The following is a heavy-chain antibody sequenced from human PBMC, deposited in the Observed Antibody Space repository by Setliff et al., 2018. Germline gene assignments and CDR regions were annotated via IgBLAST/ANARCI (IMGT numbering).Heavy chain of an antibody. CDR2: IYYTGIT. Sequence: SETLSLTCVVDGMSFSEHYWAWIRQSPGKGLEWIGNIYYTGITYYNPSLKSRVTISVDTSKNHFSLKPTSVTAADTAAYYCARYTPKLPELGIYGWFDYWGQGTPVTVSS. CDR3: ARYTPKLPELGIYGWFDY. V-gene: IGHV4-34*01. CDR1: GMSFSEHY. D-gene: IGHD7-27*01. J-gene: IGHJ4*02.